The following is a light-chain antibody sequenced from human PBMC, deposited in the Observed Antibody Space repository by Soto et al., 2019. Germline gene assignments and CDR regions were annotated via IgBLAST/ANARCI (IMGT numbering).Light chain of an antibody. V-gene: IGKV3-20*01. J-gene: IGKJ1*01. CDR1: ERIYSAY. CDR3: QQYGSSVT. Sequence: EVVLTQSPGTLALSGGERATLSCGASERIYSAYLGWYQQKPGHAPRVLIYGASNRATGIPDRFSGSGSGTDFTLTISRLEPEDFTVYYCQQYGSSVTFGQGTKVDIK. CDR2: GAS.